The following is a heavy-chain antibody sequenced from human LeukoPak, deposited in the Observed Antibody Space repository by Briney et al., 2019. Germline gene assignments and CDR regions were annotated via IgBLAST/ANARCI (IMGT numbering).Heavy chain of an antibody. D-gene: IGHD6-19*01. CDR1: GYSISSGYY. V-gene: IGHV4-38-2*02. CDR2: IYHSGST. CDR3: ARVSSEGWYYYYGMDV. Sequence: PSETLSLTCTVSGYSISSGYYWGWIRQPPGKGLEWIGSIYHSGSTYYNPSLKSRVTISVDTSKNQFSLKLSSVTAADTAVYYCARVSSEGWYYYYGMDVWGQGITVTVSS. J-gene: IGHJ6*02.